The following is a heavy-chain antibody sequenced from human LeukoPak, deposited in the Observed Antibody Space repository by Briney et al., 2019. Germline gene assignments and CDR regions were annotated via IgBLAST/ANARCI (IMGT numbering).Heavy chain of an antibody. V-gene: IGHV3-48*03. D-gene: IGHD5-12*01. J-gene: IGHJ4*02. Sequence: GGSLRLSCAASGFTFSSYEMHWVRQAPGKGLEWVSYISSSGSTIYYADSVKGRFTISRDNSKNTLYLQMNSLRAEDTAVYYCARGPSGYHNTGGQGTLVTVSS. CDR3: ARGPSGYHNT. CDR1: GFTFSSYE. CDR2: ISSSGSTI.